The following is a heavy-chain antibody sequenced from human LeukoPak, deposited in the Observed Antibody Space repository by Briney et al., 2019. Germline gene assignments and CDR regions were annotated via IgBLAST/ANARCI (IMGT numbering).Heavy chain of an antibody. Sequence: ASVKVSCKASGYTFTSYAMHWVRQAPGQRLEWMGWINAGNGNTKYSQKFQGRVTIIRDTSASTAYMELSSLRSEDTAVYYCASPARDSSSWTPSLDYWGQGTLVTVSS. CDR3: ASPARDSSSWTPSLDY. J-gene: IGHJ4*02. V-gene: IGHV1-3*01. D-gene: IGHD6-13*01. CDR2: INAGNGNT. CDR1: GYTFTSYA.